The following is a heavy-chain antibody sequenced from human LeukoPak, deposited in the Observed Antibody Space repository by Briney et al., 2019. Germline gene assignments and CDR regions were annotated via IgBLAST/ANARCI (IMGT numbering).Heavy chain of an antibody. J-gene: IGHJ4*02. CDR1: EFSVGSNY. Sequence: GGSLRLSCAASEFSVGSNYMTWVRQAPGKGLEWVSLIYSGGSTYYADSVKGRFTISRDNSKNTLYLQMNSLRAEDTAVYYRAKDWDIVVVPAAMPVSYFDYWGQGTLVTVSS. CDR3: AKDWDIVVVPAAMPVSYFDY. V-gene: IGHV3-53*01. D-gene: IGHD2-2*01. CDR2: IYSGGST.